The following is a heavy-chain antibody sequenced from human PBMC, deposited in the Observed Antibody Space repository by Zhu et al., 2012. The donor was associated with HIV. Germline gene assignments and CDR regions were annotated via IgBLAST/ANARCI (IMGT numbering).Heavy chain of an antibody. V-gene: IGHV4-59*11. CDR1: GGSTSGHY. J-gene: IGHJ4*02. Sequence: QVQLQESGPGLVKPSETLSLTCTVSGGSTSGHYWSWIRQPPGKGLEWIGYIYYTGSTNYNPSLKSRVTMSVDTSKNQFSLKLNSVTAADTAVYYCARYYCTTTCYYFGLLGPGSPGHRSPQ. CDR3: ARYYCTTTCYYFGL. D-gene: IGHD2-8*01. CDR2: IYYTGST.